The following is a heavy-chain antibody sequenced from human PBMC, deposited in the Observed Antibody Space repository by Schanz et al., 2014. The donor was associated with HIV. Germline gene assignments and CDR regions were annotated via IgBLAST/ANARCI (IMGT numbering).Heavy chain of an antibody. CDR2: INPYDGST. CDR1: GYTFTSQY. J-gene: IGHJ4*02. Sequence: QVQLVQSGAEVKKPGASVKVSCKASGYTFTSQYMHWVRQAPGQGLEWMGLINPYDGSTSNAQKFQGRVTMTRDTSTRTANMQLSSLTSDHTAVYYCARGDILTGLYPYYFDSWGQGTLVTVSS. CDR3: ARGDILTGLYPYYFDS. D-gene: IGHD3-9*01. V-gene: IGHV1-46*01.